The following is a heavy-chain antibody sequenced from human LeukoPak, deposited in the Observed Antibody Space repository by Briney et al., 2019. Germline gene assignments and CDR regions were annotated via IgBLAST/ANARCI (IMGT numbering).Heavy chain of an antibody. CDR1: GFTFSDYY. J-gene: IGHJ4*02. Sequence: GGSMRLSCAASGFTFSDYYMSWIRQAPGKGLEWVSYISSSGSTIYYADSVKGRFTISRDNAKNSLYLQMNGLRAEDTAVYYCARGNSGYDARGAIDYWGQGTLVTVSS. CDR2: ISSSGSTI. V-gene: IGHV3-11*04. D-gene: IGHD5-12*01. CDR3: ARGNSGYDARGAIDY.